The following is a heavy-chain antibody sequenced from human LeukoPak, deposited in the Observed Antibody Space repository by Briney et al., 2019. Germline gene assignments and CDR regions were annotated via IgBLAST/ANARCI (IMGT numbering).Heavy chain of an antibody. CDR3: ARTATDVEMATIGDAFDI. J-gene: IGHJ3*02. CDR2: IYPGDSDT. CDR1: GCSFTSYW. D-gene: IGHD5-24*01. Sequence: GESLKISCKGSGCSFTSYWIGWVRQMPGKGLEWMGIIYPGDSDTRYSPSFQGQVTISADKSISTAYLQWSSLKASDTAMYYCARTATDVEMATIGDAFDIWGQGTMVTVSS. V-gene: IGHV5-51*01.